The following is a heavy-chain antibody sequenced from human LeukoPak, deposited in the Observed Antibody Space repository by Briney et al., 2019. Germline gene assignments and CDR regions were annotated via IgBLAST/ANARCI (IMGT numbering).Heavy chain of an antibody. D-gene: IGHD6-19*01. J-gene: IGHJ6*02. CDR3: ARVFGYSSDWQRKPYYYGMDV. V-gene: IGHV4-4*02. Sequence: SGTLSLTCAVSGGSIDSNNWWSWVRQPPGKGLGWIGEIYRSGSTNYNPSLKSRVTISVDKSKNQFSLRLKSVTVADTAVYYCARVFGYSSDWQRKPYYYGMDVWGQGTTVTISS. CDR2: IYRSGST. CDR1: GGSIDSNNW.